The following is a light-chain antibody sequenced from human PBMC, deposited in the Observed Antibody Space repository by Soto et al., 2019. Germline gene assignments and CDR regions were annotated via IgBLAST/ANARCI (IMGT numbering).Light chain of an antibody. V-gene: IGLV3-21*02. CDR1: NIGSNS. J-gene: IGLJ1*01. CDR3: QVWDSSTDVLYV. CDR2: ADS. Sequence: SYELTQPPSVSVAPGQTAIVTCDGNNIGSNSVHWYQQKPGRAPVLVVYADSDRPSGVPERFSGSNSGNTATLTISRVEAGDEADYYCQVWDSSTDVLYVFGPGTKLTVL.